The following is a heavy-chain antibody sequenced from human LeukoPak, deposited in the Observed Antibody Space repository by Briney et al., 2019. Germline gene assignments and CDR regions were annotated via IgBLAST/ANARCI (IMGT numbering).Heavy chain of an antibody. CDR2: IFYTGRA. V-gene: IGHV4-59*08. CDR1: RGSISPDH. J-gene: IGHJ4*02. D-gene: IGHD4/OR15-4a*01. Sequence: PSETLSLTCTVSRGSISPDHCAWIRQPPGKGLEWIGYIFYTGRARYNPSLEGRATLTVDMSNNQVSLKLRSVTAVDTATYYCARLVDGANTRVDSWGQGTLVTVSS. CDR3: ARLVDGANTRVDS.